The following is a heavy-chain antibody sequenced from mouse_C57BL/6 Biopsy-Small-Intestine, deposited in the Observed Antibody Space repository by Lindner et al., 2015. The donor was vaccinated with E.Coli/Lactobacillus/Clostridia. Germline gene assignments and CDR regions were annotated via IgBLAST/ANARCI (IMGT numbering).Heavy chain of an antibody. CDR3: ARGDGNYEDYAMDY. Sequence: VQLQESGAEMVRPGTSVKLSCKASGYTFTSYWIHWVKQRPGQGLEWIGKIDPSDSETHYNQKFKDKATLTVDKSSSSAYMQFNSLTSEDSAVYYCARGDGNYEDYAMDYWGQGTSVTVSS. CDR1: GYTFTSYW. D-gene: IGHD2-1*01. CDR2: IDPSDSET. J-gene: IGHJ4*01. V-gene: IGHV1-52*01.